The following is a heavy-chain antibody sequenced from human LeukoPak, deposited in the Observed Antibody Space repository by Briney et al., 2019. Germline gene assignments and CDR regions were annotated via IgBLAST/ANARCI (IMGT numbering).Heavy chain of an antibody. Sequence: PGGSLGLSCAASGFTFSSYGMHWVRQAPGKGLEWVAVIWYDGSNKYYADSVKGRFTISRDNSKNTLYLQMNSLRAEDTAVYYCARDSGSHLFDYWGQGTLVTVSS. CDR1: GFTFSSYG. CDR3: ARDSGSHLFDY. CDR2: IWYDGSNK. V-gene: IGHV3-33*01. D-gene: IGHD1-26*01. J-gene: IGHJ4*02.